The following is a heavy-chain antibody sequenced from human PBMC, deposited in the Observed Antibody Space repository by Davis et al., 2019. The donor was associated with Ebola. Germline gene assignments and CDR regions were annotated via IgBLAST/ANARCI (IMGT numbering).Heavy chain of an antibody. CDR1: GFTFSSYS. CDR3: ANIGALYSSSFDY. D-gene: IGHD6-6*01. J-gene: IGHJ4*02. Sequence: GESLKISCAASGFTFSSYSMNWVRQAPGKGLEWVSYISSSGSTIYYADSVKGRFTISRDNAKNSLYLQMNSLRAEDTAVYYCANIGALYSSSFDYWGQGTLVTVSS. V-gene: IGHV3-48*04. CDR2: ISSSGSTI.